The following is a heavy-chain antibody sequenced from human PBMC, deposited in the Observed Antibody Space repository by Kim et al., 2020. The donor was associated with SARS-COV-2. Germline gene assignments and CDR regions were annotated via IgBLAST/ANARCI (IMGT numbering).Heavy chain of an antibody. J-gene: IGHJ3*01. Sequence: ASVKVSCTAPGYSFINYGISWVRQVPGQGLEWMGWINTRNGSSNSAQKFRGRVTMTIDTSASTAYMELRSLRSDDTAVYYCARDFLGGNDVVTYPFDVWG. V-gene: IGHV1-18*04. CDR3: ARDFLGGNDVVTYPFDV. CDR1: GYSFINYG. CDR2: INTRNGSS. D-gene: IGHD1-1*01.